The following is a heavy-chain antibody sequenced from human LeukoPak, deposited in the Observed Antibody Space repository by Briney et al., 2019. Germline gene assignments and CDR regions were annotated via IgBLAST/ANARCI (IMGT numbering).Heavy chain of an antibody. J-gene: IGHJ5*02. CDR2: IQYDGRNT. CDR3: AKLGGSTWYNGIDL. CDR1: GFTFRNYG. D-gene: IGHD6-13*01. Sequence: GGSLRLSCAASGFTFRNYGMHWVRQAPGKGPEWVSFIQYDGRNTYYADPLKGRFTISRDNSKNTLYLQMNTLRPDDTAVYYCAKLGGSTWYNGIDLRGQGTLVTVSS. V-gene: IGHV3-30*02.